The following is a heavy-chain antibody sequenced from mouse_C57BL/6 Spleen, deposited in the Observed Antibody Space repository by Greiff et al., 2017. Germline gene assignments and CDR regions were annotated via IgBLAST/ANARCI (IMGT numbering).Heavy chain of an antibody. D-gene: IGHD2-10*01. Sequence: QVQLKESGPGLVQPSQSLSITCTVSGFSLTSYGVHWVRQSPGKGLEWLGVIWRGGSTDYNAAFMSRLSITKDNSKSQVFFKMNSLQADDTAIYYSAKRSYYGNPYYAMDYWGQGTSVTVSS. CDR2: IWRGGST. CDR3: AKRSYYGNPYYAMDY. J-gene: IGHJ4*01. CDR1: GFSLTSYG. V-gene: IGHV2-5*01.